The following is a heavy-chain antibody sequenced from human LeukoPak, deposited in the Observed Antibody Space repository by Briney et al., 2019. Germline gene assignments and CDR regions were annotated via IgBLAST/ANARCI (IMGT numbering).Heavy chain of an antibody. CDR1: GFTFSSYE. CDR2: ISSSGSTI. D-gene: IGHD3-16*01. J-gene: IGHJ6*04. Sequence: GGALRLSCAASGFTFSSYEMNWVRQARGKGLEWVSYISSSGSTIYYADSVKGRFTISRDNAKNSLYLQMNSLRAEDTAVYYCARDFGVNYYYYYGMDVWGKGTTVTVSS. V-gene: IGHV3-48*03. CDR3: ARDFGVNYYYYYGMDV.